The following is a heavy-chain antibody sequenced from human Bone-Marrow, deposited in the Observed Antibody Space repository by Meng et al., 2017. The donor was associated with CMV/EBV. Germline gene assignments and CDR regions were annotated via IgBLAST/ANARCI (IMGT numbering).Heavy chain of an antibody. J-gene: IGHJ4*02. V-gene: IGHV3-48*03. CDR1: GFTFSAYE. CDR3: AKEAAYSGTYHYFDY. CDR2: ISSSGSTT. Sequence: GGSLRLSCAASGFTFSAYEMNWVRQAPGKGLEWVLYISSSGSTTYYADSVKGRFTISRDDAKNSLFLQMSSLRAEDTAVYYCAKEAAYSGTYHYFDYWGQGILVTVSS. D-gene: IGHD1-26*01.